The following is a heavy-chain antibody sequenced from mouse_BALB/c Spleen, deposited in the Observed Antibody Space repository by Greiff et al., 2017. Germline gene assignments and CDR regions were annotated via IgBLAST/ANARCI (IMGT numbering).Heavy chain of an antibody. J-gene: IGHJ2*01. CDR2: IDTDTGGT. V-gene: IGHV1-15*01. CDR3: TRQWRY. CDR1: GYTFTGYE. Sequence: VQLQQSGAELVRPGASVTLSCKASGYTFTGYEMHWVKQTPVHGLEWIGAIDTDTGGTAYNQTFKGKATLTADKSSTTAYMELRSLTSEDSAVYYCTRQWRYWGQGTTLTVSS.